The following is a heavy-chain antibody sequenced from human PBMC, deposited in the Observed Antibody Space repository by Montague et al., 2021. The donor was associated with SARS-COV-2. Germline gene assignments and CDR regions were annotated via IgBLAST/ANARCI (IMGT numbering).Heavy chain of an antibody. Sequence: SETLSLTCAVYGGSFSGYYWSWIRQPPGKGLEWIGEINHSGSTNXXPSLKSRVTISVYTSKNQFSLKLSSVTAADTAVYYCAGGVPLTTLYYYYYGTDVWGQGSTVTVSS. D-gene: IGHD4-11*01. CDR3: AGGVPLTTLYYYYYGTDV. CDR1: GGSFSGYY. J-gene: IGHJ6*02. V-gene: IGHV4-34*01. CDR2: INHSGST.